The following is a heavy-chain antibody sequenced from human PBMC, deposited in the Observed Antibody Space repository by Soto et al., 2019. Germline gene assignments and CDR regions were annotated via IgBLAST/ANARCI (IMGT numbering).Heavy chain of an antibody. CDR1: GYTLTALS. J-gene: IGHJ5*02. Sequence: QVPLVQSGAEVKKPGASVKVSCKVSGYTLTALSMHWVRQAPGKGLEWMGGFDPEDGETIYSQKFQGRVTMTEDTSTDTAYMELISLISEDTAVYYCATTDPSSPYDYIWGNGWFDPWGQGTLVTVSS. CDR2: FDPEDGET. V-gene: IGHV1-24*01. CDR3: ATTDPSSPYDYIWGNGWFDP. D-gene: IGHD3-16*01.